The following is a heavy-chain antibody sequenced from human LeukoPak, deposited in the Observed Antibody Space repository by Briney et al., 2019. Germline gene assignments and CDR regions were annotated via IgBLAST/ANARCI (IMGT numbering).Heavy chain of an antibody. CDR2: ISGSGGST. J-gene: IGHJ4*02. CDR1: GFTFSSYS. D-gene: IGHD5-24*01. CDR3: ANRDGYNYYFDY. V-gene: IGHV3-23*01. Sequence: GGSLRLSCAASGFTFSSYSMSWVRQAPGKGLEWVSAISGSGGSTYYADSVKGRFTISRDNSKNTLYLQMNSLRAEDTAVYYCANRDGYNYYFDYWGQGTLVTVSS.